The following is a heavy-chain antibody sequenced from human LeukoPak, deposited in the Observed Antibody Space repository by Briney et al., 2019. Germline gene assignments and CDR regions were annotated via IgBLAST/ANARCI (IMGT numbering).Heavy chain of an antibody. Sequence: GGSLRLSCAVSGFTFRNYWMAWVRQAPGKGLEWVSVIYSGGTTYYADSVKGRFTISRDNSKNTLYLQMNSLRAEDTAVYYCARALYSGSYYWFDPWGQGTLVTVSS. D-gene: IGHD1-26*01. CDR2: IYSGGTT. CDR3: ARALYSGSYYWFDP. CDR1: GFTFRNYW. V-gene: IGHV3-53*01. J-gene: IGHJ5*02.